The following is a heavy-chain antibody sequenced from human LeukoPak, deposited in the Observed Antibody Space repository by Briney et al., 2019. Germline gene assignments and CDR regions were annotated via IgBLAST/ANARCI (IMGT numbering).Heavy chain of an antibody. CDR2: INPNSGGT. D-gene: IGHD3-10*01. CDR1: GYTFTGYY. J-gene: IGHJ6*04. V-gene: IGHV1-2*04. Sequence: ASVTVSCKASGYTFTGYYMHWVRQAPGQGLEWMGWINPNSGGTNYAQKFQGWVTMTRDTSISTAYMELSRLRSDDTAVYYCARAPYYYGSGDYYYYGMDVWGKGTTVTVSS. CDR3: ARAPYYYGSGDYYYYGMDV.